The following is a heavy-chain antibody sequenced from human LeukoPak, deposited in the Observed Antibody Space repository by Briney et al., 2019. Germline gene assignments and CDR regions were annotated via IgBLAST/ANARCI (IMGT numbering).Heavy chain of an antibody. CDR3: ARDTYYYDSSGRNPGAFDI. CDR2: IYYRGST. Sequence: SETLSLTCTVSGGSISSYYWSWIRQPPGKGLEWIGYIYYRGSTNYNPSLKSRVTISVDTSKNQFSLKLNSVTAADTAVYYCARDTYYYDSSGRNPGAFDIWGQGTMVTVSS. J-gene: IGHJ3*02. CDR1: GGSISSYY. V-gene: IGHV4-59*01. D-gene: IGHD3-22*01.